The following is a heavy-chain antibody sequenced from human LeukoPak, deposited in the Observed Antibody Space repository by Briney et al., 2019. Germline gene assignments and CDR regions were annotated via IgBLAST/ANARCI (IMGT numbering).Heavy chain of an antibody. CDR2: ISWNSGSI. Sequence: PGGSLRLSCAASGFTFDDYAMHWVRQAPGKGLEWVSGISWNSGSIGYADSVKGRFTISRDNAKNSLYLQMNSLRAEDTALYYCAKDMGSGYDYYYYGMDVWGQGTTVTVSS. D-gene: IGHD5-12*01. V-gene: IGHV3-9*01. CDR1: GFTFDDYA. CDR3: AKDMGSGYDYYYYGMDV. J-gene: IGHJ6*02.